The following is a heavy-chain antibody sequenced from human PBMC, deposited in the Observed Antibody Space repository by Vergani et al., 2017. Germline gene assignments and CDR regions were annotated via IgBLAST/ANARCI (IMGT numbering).Heavy chain of an antibody. CDR3: ATVYADYYDSSGYYEYFQH. J-gene: IGHJ1*01. CDR1: GYTLTELS. D-gene: IGHD3-22*01. CDR2: FDPEDGET. Sequence: QVQLVQSGAEVKKPGASVKVSCKVSGYTLTELSMHWVRQAPGKGLEWMGGFDPEDGETLYAQKFQGRVTMTEDTSTDTAYMELSSLRSEDTAVYYCATVYADYYDSSGYYEYFQHWGQGTLVTVSS. V-gene: IGHV1-24*01.